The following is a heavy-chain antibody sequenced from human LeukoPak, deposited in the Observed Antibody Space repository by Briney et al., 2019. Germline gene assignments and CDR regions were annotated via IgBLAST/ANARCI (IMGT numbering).Heavy chain of an antibody. CDR3: AKDSPYYYDSSGHGGGY. J-gene: IGHJ4*02. Sequence: GGSLRLSGAASGFTFSSYGMHWVRQAPGKGLEWVAFIRYDGSNKYYADSVKGRFTISRDNSKNTLYLQMNSLRSEDTAVYYCAKDSPYYYDSSGHGGGYWGQGTLVTVSS. CDR2: IRYDGSNK. D-gene: IGHD3-22*01. V-gene: IGHV3-30*02. CDR1: GFTFSSYG.